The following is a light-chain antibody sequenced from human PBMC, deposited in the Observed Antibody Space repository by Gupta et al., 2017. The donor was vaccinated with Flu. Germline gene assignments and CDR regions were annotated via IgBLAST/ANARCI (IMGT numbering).Light chain of an antibody. J-gene: IGLJ3*02. CDR3: SSYTVTNTWV. CDR2: EVS. Sequence: HSALTPPASVSGSSGQSITISCTGTSGDVGGHKYVSWYQQHPGKAPKIMIYEVSSRPSGVSNRFSGSKSGNTASLTISGLQADDEADYYCSSYTVTNTWVFGGGTKVTVL. CDR1: SGDVGGHKY. V-gene: IGLV2-14*01.